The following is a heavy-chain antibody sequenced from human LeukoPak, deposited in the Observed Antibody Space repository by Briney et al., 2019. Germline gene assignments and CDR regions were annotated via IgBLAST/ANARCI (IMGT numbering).Heavy chain of an antibody. D-gene: IGHD3-3*01. J-gene: IGHJ4*02. CDR1: AFTFSSYS. CDR2: ISSRSSTI. Sequence: GGSLRLSCAASAFTFSSYSMNWVRQAPGKGLEWVSYISSRSSTIYYADSVKGRFTISRDNAKNSLYLQMNSLRAEDTAVYYCASGDERVLEWLLSTFDYSGQGTLVTVSS. V-gene: IGHV3-48*01. CDR3: ASGDERVLEWLLSTFDY.